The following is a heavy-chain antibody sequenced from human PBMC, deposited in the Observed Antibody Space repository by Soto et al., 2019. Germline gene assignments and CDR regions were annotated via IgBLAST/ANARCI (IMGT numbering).Heavy chain of an antibody. D-gene: IGHD4-17*01. CDR3: ARATRSGDATVLYYYYGMDV. J-gene: IGHJ6*02. Sequence: GSLRLSCAASGFTFSDYYMSWIRQAPGKGLEWVSYISSSGSTIYYADSVKGRFTISRDNAKNSLYLQMNSLRAEDTAVYYCARATRSGDATVLYYYYGMDVWGQGTTVTVSS. V-gene: IGHV3-11*01. CDR2: ISSSGSTI. CDR1: GFTFSDYY.